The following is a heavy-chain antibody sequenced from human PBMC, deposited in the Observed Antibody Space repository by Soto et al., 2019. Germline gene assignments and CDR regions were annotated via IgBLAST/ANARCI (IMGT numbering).Heavy chain of an antibody. CDR1: GFTFSSYG. CDR3: AKASSIAARPGASDY. V-gene: IGHV3-30*18. D-gene: IGHD6-6*01. Sequence: GGSLRLSCTASGFTFSSYGMHWVRQAPGKGLEWVAVISYDGSNKYYADSVKGRFTISRDNSKNTLYLQMNSLRAEDTAVYYCAKASSIAARPGASDYWGQGTLVTVSS. J-gene: IGHJ4*02. CDR2: ISYDGSNK.